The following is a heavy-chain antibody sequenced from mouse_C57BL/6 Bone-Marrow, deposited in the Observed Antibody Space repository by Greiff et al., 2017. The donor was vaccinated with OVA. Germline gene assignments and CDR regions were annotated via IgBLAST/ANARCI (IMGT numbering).Heavy chain of an antibody. CDR3: TPLYGYDEKFAY. CDR1: GYSFTDYN. J-gene: IGHJ3*01. V-gene: IGHV1-39*01. Sequence: VQLQQSGPELVKPGASVKISCKASGYSFTDYNMNWVKQSNGKSLEWIGVINPNYGTTSYNQKFKGKATLTVDQSSSTAYMQLNSLTSEDTAVYYCTPLYGYDEKFAYWGQGTLVTVSA. D-gene: IGHD2-2*01. CDR2: INPNYGTT.